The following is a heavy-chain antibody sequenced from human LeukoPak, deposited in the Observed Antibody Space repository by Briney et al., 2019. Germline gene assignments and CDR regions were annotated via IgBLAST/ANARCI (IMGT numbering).Heavy chain of an antibody. Sequence: GGSLRLSCTASGFSFTSYGMHWVRQAPGKGLEWVAVIWYDGSNKYCADSVKGRFTISRDNSKNTLYLQMNSLRAEDTAVYYCARDPPSSGYDFDYWGQGTLVTVSS. CDR2: IWYDGSNK. CDR1: GFSFTSYG. CDR3: ARDPPSSGYDFDY. J-gene: IGHJ4*02. D-gene: IGHD5-12*01. V-gene: IGHV3-33*01.